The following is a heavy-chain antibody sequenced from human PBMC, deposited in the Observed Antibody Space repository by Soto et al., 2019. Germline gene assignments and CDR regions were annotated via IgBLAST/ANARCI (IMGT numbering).Heavy chain of an antibody. D-gene: IGHD3-22*01. CDR3: ARGWGYDSDTYYYAY. J-gene: IGHJ4*02. Sequence: SVKVSCKASGGTFSRYAISWVRQAPGQGLEWMGGIIPIFGTANYAQKFQGRVTITADESTSTAYMDLSRLRFEDTAVYYCARGWGYDSDTYYYAYWGQGSLVTVSA. V-gene: IGHV1-69*13. CDR1: GGTFSRYA. CDR2: IIPIFGTA.